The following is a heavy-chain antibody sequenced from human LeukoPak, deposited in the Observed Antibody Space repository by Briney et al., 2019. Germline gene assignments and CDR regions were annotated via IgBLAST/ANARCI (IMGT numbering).Heavy chain of an antibody. J-gene: IGHJ3*02. V-gene: IGHV1-8*03. CDR1: GYTFTSYD. D-gene: IGHD1-1*01. CDR3: ARFGLIIWNDGGNAFDI. CDR2: MNPNSGNT. Sequence: ASVKVSCKASGYTFTSYDINWVRQATGQGLEWMGWMNPNSGNTGYAQKFQGRVTITRNTSISTAYMELSSLRSEDTAVYYCARFGLIIWNDGGNAFDIWGQGTVVTVSS.